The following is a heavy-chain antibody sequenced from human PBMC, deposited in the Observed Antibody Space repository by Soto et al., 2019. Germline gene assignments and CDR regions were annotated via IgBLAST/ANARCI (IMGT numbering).Heavy chain of an antibody. Sequence: EVQLVESGGDLVQPGGSLRLSCVASGFSVSGGYMNWVRQSPGKGPEWVSVIYSGGSTYQADSVKGRFTISRDDYKNTLYLQMISLRPEDTAVYYCARANDFNAFDIWGPGTRVTVSS. CDR2: IYSGGST. CDR3: ARANDFNAFDI. J-gene: IGHJ3*02. D-gene: IGHD2-21*02. CDR1: GFSVSGGY. V-gene: IGHV3-53*04.